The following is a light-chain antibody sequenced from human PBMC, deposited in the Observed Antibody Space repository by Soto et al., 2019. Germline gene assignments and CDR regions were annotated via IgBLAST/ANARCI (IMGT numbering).Light chain of an antibody. CDR2: DVS. V-gene: IGLV2-14*03. CDR3: SSYTTSNTRQIV. Sequence: HSVLPQPASVSGSPGQSITISCTGTSSDVGGYNYVSWYQHHPGKAPKLMIYDVSNRPSGVSNRFSGSKSGNTASLTISGLQPEDEADYYCSSYTTSNTRQIVFGTGTKVTVL. J-gene: IGLJ1*01. CDR1: SSDVGGYNY.